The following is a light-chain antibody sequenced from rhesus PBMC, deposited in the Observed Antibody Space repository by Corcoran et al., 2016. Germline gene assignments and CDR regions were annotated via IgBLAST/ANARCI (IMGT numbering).Light chain of an antibody. CDR3: QHGYGTPFT. CDR1: ENVNNY. J-gene: IGKJ3*01. Sequence: DIQMTQSPSSLSASVGDRVTITCLASENVNNYLNWYQQKPGQAPKLLIYKASPLQSGVPSRLSGSGSGTDYTFTISSLQPEDVATYYCQHGYGTPFTFGPGTKLDIK. V-gene: IGKV1-74*01. CDR2: KAS.